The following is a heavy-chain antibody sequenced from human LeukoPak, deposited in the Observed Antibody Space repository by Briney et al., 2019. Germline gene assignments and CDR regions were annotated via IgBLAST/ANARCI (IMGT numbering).Heavy chain of an antibody. Sequence: ASVKVSCKASGYIFTAYYMHWVRQAPGQGLEWMGWISAYNGNTNYAQKLQGRVTMTTDTSTSTAYMELRSLRSDDTAVYYCARISDGYSNYYYYYYMDVWGKGTTVTVSS. CDR2: ISAYNGNT. CDR1: GYIFTAYY. D-gene: IGHD2-21*01. CDR3: ARISDGYSNYYYYYYMDV. J-gene: IGHJ6*03. V-gene: IGHV1-18*04.